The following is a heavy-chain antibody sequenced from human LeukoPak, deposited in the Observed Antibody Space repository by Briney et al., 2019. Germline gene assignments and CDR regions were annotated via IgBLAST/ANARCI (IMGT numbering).Heavy chain of an antibody. V-gene: IGHV3-74*01. CDR2: IKTDGRST. CDR3: VRGGGAYCGTDCHRNFDY. J-gene: IGHJ4*02. Sequence: PGGSLRLSCAAPRFTFSSYGMHWVRQAPGMGLVWVSRIKTDGRSTNYADSVKGRFTISRDTSKNTLYLQMDSLRAEDTAMYYCVRGGGAYCGTDCHRNFDYWGQGTLVTVSS. CDR1: RFTFSSYG. D-gene: IGHD2-21*02.